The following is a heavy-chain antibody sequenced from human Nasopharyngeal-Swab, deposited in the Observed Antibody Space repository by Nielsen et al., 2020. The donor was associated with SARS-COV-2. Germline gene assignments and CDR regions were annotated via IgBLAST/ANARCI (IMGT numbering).Heavy chain of an antibody. V-gene: IGHV3-30*03. CDR2: IAHDASNE. J-gene: IGHJ4*02. D-gene: IGHD4-17*01. CDR1: GFRFSSNG. CDR3: ARDAPAHYGAFY. Sequence: GESLKISCVASGFRFSSNGMHWVRQAPGKGLEWVAFIAHDASNEYYGDSVKGRFSISRDSSKNTLYLQMDSLRGEDTAVYYCARDAPAHYGAFYWGRGTLVTVSS.